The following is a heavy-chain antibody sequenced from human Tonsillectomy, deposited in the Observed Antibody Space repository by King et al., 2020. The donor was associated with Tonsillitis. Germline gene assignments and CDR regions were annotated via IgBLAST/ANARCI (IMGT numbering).Heavy chain of an antibody. CDR1: GYTFTSYL. D-gene: IGHD1-26*01. Sequence: QLVQSGAEVKKPGASVKVSCKAFGYTFTSYLMHWVRQAPGQGLEWMGMFNPSAGSTSHAQKFQGRVTMTRDTSTSTVYMELSSLTSEDTAVYYCARDLVWGASDVWGQRTLVTVSS. CDR2: FNPSAGST. J-gene: IGHJ4*02. V-gene: IGHV1-46*01. CDR3: ARDLVWGASDV.